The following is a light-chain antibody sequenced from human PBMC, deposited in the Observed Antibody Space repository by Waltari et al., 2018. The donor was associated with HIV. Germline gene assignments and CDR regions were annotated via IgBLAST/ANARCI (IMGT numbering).Light chain of an antibody. CDR1: RGHSSTA. CDR2: VNSYGSH. Sequence: PVLTQPPSASGPLGASVKLTCTLSRGHSSTAHTWHPQQPEKGPRFLMQVNSYGSHNRGAGIPDPFSGSTYGAERYLTISSLQSEDEADYYCQTWGTGIAVFGGGTKLTVL. J-gene: IGLJ3*02. V-gene: IGLV4-69*01. CDR3: QTWGTGIAV.